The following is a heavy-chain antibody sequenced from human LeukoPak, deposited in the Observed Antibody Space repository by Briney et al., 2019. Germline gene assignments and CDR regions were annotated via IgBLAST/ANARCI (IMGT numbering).Heavy chain of an antibody. CDR3: VGVETITMVRGASGDV. J-gene: IGHJ6*04. Sequence: GGSLRLSCAASGFSVSSNYMTWVRQAPGKGLEGVPVIHSGGRAYYADSVKGRFTTSRDNSKNTLDLQMNSLSVEDTAVYYCVGVETITMVRGASGDVWGKGTTVTVSS. CDR1: GFSVSSNY. V-gene: IGHV3-66*02. D-gene: IGHD3-10*01. CDR2: IHSGGRA.